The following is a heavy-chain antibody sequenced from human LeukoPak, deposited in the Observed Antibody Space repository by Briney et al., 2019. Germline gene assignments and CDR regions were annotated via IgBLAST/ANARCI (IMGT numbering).Heavy chain of an antibody. CDR2: ISSSSSTI. D-gene: IGHD6-19*01. V-gene: IGHV3-48*04. CDR3: ARLHSSGWYCLDY. Sequence: GGSLRLSCAASGFTFSSSNMNWVRQAPGKGLEWVSYISSSSSTIYYADSVKGRFTISRDNAKNSLYLQMNSLRAEDTAVYYCARLHSSGWYCLDYWGQGTLVTVSS. J-gene: IGHJ4*02. CDR1: GFTFSSSN.